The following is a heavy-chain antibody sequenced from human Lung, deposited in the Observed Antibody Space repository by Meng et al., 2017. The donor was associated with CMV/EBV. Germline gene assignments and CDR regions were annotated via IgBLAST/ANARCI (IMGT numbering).Heavy chain of an antibody. CDR3: AINIVVVPAADFHYYYYGMAV. Sequence: SVXVSXXASGGTFSSYTISWVRQAPGQGLEWMGRIIPILGIANYAQKFQGRVTITADKSTSTAYMELSSLRSEDTAVYYCAINIVVVPAADFHYYYYGMAVWGPWTXVPVAS. CDR1: GGTFSSYT. CDR2: IIPILGIA. D-gene: IGHD2-2*01. J-gene: IGHJ6*02. V-gene: IGHV1-69*02.